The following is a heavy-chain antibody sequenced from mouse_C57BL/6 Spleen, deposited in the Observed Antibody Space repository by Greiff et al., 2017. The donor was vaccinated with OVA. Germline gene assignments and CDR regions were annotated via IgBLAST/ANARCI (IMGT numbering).Heavy chain of an antibody. V-gene: IGHV1-22*01. J-gene: IGHJ4*01. CDR2: INPNNGGT. CDR3: AIWELGPYAMDY. Sequence: VQLQQSGPELVKPGASVKMSCKASGYTFTDYNMHWVKQSHGKSLEWIGYINPNNGGTSYNQKFKGKATFTVNKSSSTAYMELRSLTSEDSAVYYCAIWELGPYAMDYWGQGTSVTVSS. CDR1: GYTFTDYN. D-gene: IGHD4-1*01.